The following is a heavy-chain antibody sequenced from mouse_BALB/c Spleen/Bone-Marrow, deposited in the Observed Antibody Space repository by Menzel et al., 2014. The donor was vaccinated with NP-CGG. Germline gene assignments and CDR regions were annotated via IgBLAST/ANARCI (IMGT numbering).Heavy chain of an antibody. D-gene: IGHD2-3*01. V-gene: IGHV5-9-3*01. J-gene: IGHJ2*01. CDR3: ARQGDGYYDY. Sequence: VQLKESGGNLVKPGGSLKLSCAASGFTFSSYAMSWVRQTPGKRLEWVATIRSGGSYTYYPDSVKGRFTISRDNAKSTLYLQMRSLRSEDTAMYYCARQGDGYYDYWGQGTTLTVSS. CDR1: GFTFSSYA. CDR2: IRSGGSYT.